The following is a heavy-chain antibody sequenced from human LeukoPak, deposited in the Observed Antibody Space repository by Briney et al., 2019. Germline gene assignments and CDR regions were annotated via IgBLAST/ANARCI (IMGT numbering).Heavy chain of an antibody. CDR3: AREPTTVTGYYYYGMDV. CDR2: IYYSGST. Sequence: SETLSLTCTVSGGSISSYYWSWIRQPPGKGLEWLGYIYYSGSTNYNPSLKSRVTISVDTSKNQFSLKLSSVTAADTAVYYCAREPTTVTGYYYYGMDVWGQGTTVTVSS. D-gene: IGHD4-11*01. CDR1: GGSISSYY. J-gene: IGHJ6*02. V-gene: IGHV4-59*01.